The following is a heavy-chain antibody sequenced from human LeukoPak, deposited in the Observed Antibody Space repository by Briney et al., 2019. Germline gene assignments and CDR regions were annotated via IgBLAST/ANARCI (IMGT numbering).Heavy chain of an antibody. CDR1: GFTFENYA. J-gene: IGHJ5*02. V-gene: IGHV3-9*01. CDR3: AKEKGPYGSGRGDWFDT. Sequence: PGRSLRLSCAASGFTFENYAMYWVRQPPGKGLEWVSGISWNSGNIGYADSVKGRFTISRDNAKNSLYLQMNSLRAEDTAWYYCAKEKGPYGSGRGDWFDTWGQGTLVTVSS. CDR2: ISWNSGNI. D-gene: IGHD3-10*01.